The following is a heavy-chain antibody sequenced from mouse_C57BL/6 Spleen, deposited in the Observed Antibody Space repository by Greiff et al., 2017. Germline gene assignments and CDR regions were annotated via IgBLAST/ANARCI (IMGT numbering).Heavy chain of an antibody. CDR3: ARGYYGLYYAMDY. Sequence: VQLQQPGAELVKPGASVKLSCKASGYTFTSYWMHWVKQRPGRGLEWIGRIDPHSGGTKYNEKFKSKATLTVDKPSSPAYMQLSSLTSEDSAVYYCARGYYGLYYAMDYWGPGTSVTVSS. CDR1: GYTFTSYW. D-gene: IGHD1-1*01. V-gene: IGHV1-72*01. J-gene: IGHJ4*01. CDR2: IDPHSGGT.